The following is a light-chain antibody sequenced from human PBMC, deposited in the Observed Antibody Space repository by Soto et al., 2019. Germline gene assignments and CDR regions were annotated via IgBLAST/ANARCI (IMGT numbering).Light chain of an antibody. CDR2: GDN. J-gene: IGLJ3*02. CDR1: SSNIGAGYD. V-gene: IGLV1-40*01. CDR3: QSYDTSLSGSGV. Sequence: QSVLTQPPSVSGAPGQRVTISCTGSSSNIGAGYDVHWYLQVPGAAPKLLIYGDNNRPSGVPDRFSGSKSGTSASLAITGLQAEDEADYYCQSYDTSLSGSGVFGGGTKLTVL.